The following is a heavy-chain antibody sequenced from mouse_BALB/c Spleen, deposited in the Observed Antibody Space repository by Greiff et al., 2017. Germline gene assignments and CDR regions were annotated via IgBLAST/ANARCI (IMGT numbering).Heavy chain of an antibody. CDR1: GISITTGNYR. Sequence: EVQLQESGPGLVKPSQTVSLTCTVTGISITTGNYRWSWIRQFPGNKLEWIGYIYYSGTITYNPSLTSRTTITRDTSKNQFFLEMNSLTAEDTATYYCARERYPYYFDYWGQGTTLTVSS. V-gene: IGHV3-5*02. J-gene: IGHJ2*01. CDR2: IYYSGTI. D-gene: IGHD2-14*01. CDR3: ARERYPYYFDY.